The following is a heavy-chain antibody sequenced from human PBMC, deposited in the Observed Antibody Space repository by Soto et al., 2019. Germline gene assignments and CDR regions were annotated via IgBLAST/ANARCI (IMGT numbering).Heavy chain of an antibody. V-gene: IGHV3-15*07. CDR1: GFTFSNAW. D-gene: IGHD3-22*01. CDR3: TTMNYYDSSGYYTLFDY. CDR2: IKSKTDGGTT. J-gene: IGHJ4*02. Sequence: GGSLRLSCAASGFTFSNAWMNWVRQAPGKGLEWVGRIKSKTDGGTTDYAAPVKGRFTISRDDSKNTLYLQMNSLKTEDTAVYYCTTMNYYDSSGYYTLFDYWGQGTLVTVSS.